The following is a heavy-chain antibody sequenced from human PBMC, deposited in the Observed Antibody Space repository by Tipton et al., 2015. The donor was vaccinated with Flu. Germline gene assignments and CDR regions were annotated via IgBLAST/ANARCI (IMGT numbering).Heavy chain of an antibody. J-gene: IGHJ5*02. Sequence: QLVQSGAEVKKAGASVKVSCKASGYTFSSYGISWVRQAPGQGLEWMGWISPYNGKIKYAKKFQGRVTMTTDTSTSTAYMELRSLRSDDTAVYHCARTAKIWLAVAGIQVWFDPWGQGTLVTVSS. D-gene: IGHD6-19*01. CDR2: ISPYNGKI. V-gene: IGHV1-18*01. CDR1: GYTFSSYG. CDR3: ARTAKIWLAVAGIQVWFDP.